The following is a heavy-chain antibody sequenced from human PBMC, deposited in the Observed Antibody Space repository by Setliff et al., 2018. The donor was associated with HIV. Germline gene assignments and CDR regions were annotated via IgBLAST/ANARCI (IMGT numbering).Heavy chain of an antibody. CDR2: VSAYNGRT. D-gene: IGHD2-21*02. J-gene: IGHJ3*02. V-gene: IGHV1-18*01. CDR3: AREKETCRGDTCWKNAFDI. Sequence: ASVKVSCKVSGDIFTKYGFSWVRQAPGQGPEWMGWVSAYNGRTDYAENFQGRLTMTIDTPTTTVYMELRSLRSDDTAVYYCAREKETCRGDTCWKNAFDIWGQGTMVTVSS. CDR1: GDIFTKYG.